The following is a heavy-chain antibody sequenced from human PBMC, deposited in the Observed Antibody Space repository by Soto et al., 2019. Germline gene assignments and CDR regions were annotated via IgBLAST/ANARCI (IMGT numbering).Heavy chain of an antibody. Sequence: GGSLRLSCAASGFTFSSYSMNWVRQAPGKGLEWVSSISSSSSYIYYADSVKGRFTISRDNAKNSLYLQMNSLKTEDTAVYYCTTDWTFNGVCYSWGQGTLVTVSS. J-gene: IGHJ5*02. CDR1: GFTFSSYS. V-gene: IGHV3-21*03. CDR2: ISSSSSYI. CDR3: TTDWTFNGVCYS. D-gene: IGHD2-8*01.